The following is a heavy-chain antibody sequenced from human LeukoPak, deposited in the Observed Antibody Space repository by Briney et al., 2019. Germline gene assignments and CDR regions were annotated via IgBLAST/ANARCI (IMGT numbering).Heavy chain of an antibody. V-gene: IGHV3-9*01. D-gene: IGHD2-2*01. Sequence: GGSLRLSCAVSGFTFDDYALHWVRQAPGKGLEWVSGISWNSGSIGYADSVKGRFTISRDNAKNSLYLQMNSLRAEDTALYYCAKGDIVVVPAAIGFDPWGQGTLVTVSS. J-gene: IGHJ5*02. CDR1: GFTFDDYA. CDR3: AKGDIVVVPAAIGFDP. CDR2: ISWNSGSI.